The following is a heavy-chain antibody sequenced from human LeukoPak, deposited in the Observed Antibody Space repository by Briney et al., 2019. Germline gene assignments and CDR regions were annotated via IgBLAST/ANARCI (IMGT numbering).Heavy chain of an antibody. J-gene: IGHJ2*01. CDR3: TKFLGESYSPWYFDL. CDR1: GFTFTSYS. Sequence: GGSLRLSCAASGFTFTSYSMSWVRQAPGKGLEWVSSISASGGSTYYADSVKGRFTIPRDNSKNTTYLQMNSLRAEDTAVYYCTKFLGESYSPWYFDLWGRGTLVTVSS. CDR2: ISASGGST. D-gene: IGHD3-10*01. V-gene: IGHV3-23*01.